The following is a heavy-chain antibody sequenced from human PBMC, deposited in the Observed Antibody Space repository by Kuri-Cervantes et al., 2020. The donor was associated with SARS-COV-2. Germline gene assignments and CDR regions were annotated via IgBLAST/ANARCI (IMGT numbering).Heavy chain of an antibody. V-gene: IGHV4-30-2*01. J-gene: IGHJ4*02. D-gene: IGHD5-18*01. Sequence: LRLSCTVSGGSISSGGYYWSWIRQPPGKSLEWIGYIYHSGSTYYNPSLKSRVTISVDRSKNQFSLKLSSVTAADTAVYYCARVGYSSGRHDYRGQGTLVTVSS. CDR3: ARVGYSSGRHDY. CDR2: IYHSGST. CDR1: GGSISSGGYY.